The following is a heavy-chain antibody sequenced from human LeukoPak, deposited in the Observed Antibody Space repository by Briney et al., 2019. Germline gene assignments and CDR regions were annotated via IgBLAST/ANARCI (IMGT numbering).Heavy chain of an antibody. CDR1: GFTVSSNY. D-gene: IGHD1-26*01. CDR3: ARTSGSLYPGYFDF. J-gene: IGHJ4*02. Sequence: PGGSLRLSCAASGFTVSSNYMSWVRQAPGKGLEWVSVIHSGGNTYYADSVKGRFTISRDNSKNTLYLQMNSLGAEDTAVYYCARTSGSLYPGYFDFWGQGTLVTVSS. CDR2: IHSGGNT. V-gene: IGHV3-66*02.